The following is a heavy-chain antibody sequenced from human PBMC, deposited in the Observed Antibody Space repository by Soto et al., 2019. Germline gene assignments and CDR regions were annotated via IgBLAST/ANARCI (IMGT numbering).Heavy chain of an antibody. CDR1: GFSLSTNGVG. J-gene: IGHJ4*02. V-gene: IGHV2-5*02. Sequence: SGPTLVNPTQTLTLTCTFSGFSLSTNGVGVGWIRQPPGKALEWLAVIYWDDDKRYSPSLKSRVTITKDTSKNQVVLTMTNMDPVDTATYYCAHLSRDYYTSGSYSTFFDSWGQGTLVTVSS. D-gene: IGHD3-10*01. CDR3: AHLSRDYYTSGSYSTFFDS. CDR2: IYWDDDK.